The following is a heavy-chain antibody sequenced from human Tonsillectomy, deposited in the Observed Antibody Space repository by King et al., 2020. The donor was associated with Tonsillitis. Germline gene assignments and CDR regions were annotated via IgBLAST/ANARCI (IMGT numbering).Heavy chain of an antibody. CDR1: GFTFSSYA. V-gene: IGHV3-23*04. Sequence: EVQLVESGGGLVQPGGSLRFSCAASGFTFSSYAMSWVRQAPGKGLEWVSGISGSGGSTYYADSVKGRFTISRDNSKNTLYMQMNSLRAEDTDVYYCAKGDYGDFDYYCYGMDVWGQGTTVTVSS. D-gene: IGHD4-17*01. CDR3: AKGDYGDFDYYCYGMDV. J-gene: IGHJ6*02. CDR2: ISGSGGST.